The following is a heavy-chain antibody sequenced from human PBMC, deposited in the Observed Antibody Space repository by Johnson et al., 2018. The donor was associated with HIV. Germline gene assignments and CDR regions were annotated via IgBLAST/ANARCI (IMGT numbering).Heavy chain of an antibody. CDR3: ARSRDYGPARSAFDI. CDR2: IKQDGSEK. CDR1: GFTFSSYW. D-gene: IGHD4-17*01. J-gene: IGHJ3*02. V-gene: IGHV3-7*04. Sequence: VQLVESGGGLVQPGGSLRLSCAASGFTFSSYWMSWVRQAPGKGLEWVANIKQDGSEKYYGDSVKGRFTISRDNSKNPLYLQMNSLRAEDTAVYYCARSRDYGPARSAFDIWGQGTMVTVSS.